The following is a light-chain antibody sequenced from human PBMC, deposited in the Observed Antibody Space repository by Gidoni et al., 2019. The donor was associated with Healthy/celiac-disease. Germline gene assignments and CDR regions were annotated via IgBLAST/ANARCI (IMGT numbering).Light chain of an antibody. CDR3: QQSYSTPIFT. CDR1: QRISSY. CDR2: AAS. Sequence: DIQMTQSPSSLSASLGYSVTITCRASQRISSYLNWYQQKPGKAPKLLIYAASCFQSGVTSRFSGSGSGTDFTLTISSLQPEDFATYYCQQSYSTPIFTFGPGTKVDIK. J-gene: IGKJ3*01. V-gene: IGKV1-39*01.